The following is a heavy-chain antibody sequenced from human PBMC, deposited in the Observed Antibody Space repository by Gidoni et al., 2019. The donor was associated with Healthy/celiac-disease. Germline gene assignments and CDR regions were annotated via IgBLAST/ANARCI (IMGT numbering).Heavy chain of an antibody. Sequence: QVQLVQSVAEVKTPGSSVKVSCTASGGTFSSYAISWVRQAPGQGLEWMGGIIPIFGTANYAQKFQGRVTITADKSTSTAYMELSSLRSEDTAVYDCARAPLAAAGTGGAFDIWGQGTMVTVSS. CDR3: ARAPLAAAGTGGAFDI. J-gene: IGHJ3*02. V-gene: IGHV1-69*06. CDR1: GGTFSSYA. CDR2: IIPIFGTA. D-gene: IGHD6-13*01.